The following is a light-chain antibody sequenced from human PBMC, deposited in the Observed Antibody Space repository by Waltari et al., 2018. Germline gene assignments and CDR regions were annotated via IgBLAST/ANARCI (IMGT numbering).Light chain of an antibody. CDR3: QSYDSSLNSVV. V-gene: IGLV1-40*01. CDR2: FND. CDR1: HSNLGASHH. Sequence: QSGLTHPPPVSEAPGPRVPLPTTGCHSNLGASHHGPWYQQFPGTAPKLLIYFNDTRPSGVPDRFSASKSGASASLAITGLQTEDEADYHCQSYDSSLNSVVFGGGTKLTVL. J-gene: IGLJ2*01.